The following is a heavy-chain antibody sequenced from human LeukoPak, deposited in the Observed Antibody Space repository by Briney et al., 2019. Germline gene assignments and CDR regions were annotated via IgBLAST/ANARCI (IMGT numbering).Heavy chain of an antibody. CDR2: IYPGDSNT. D-gene: IGHD3-10*01. J-gene: IGHJ6*02. V-gene: IGHV5-51*01. Sequence: GESLKISCKGSGYSFATYWIGWVRQLPGKVLELMGIIYPGDSNTRYSPSFQGQITISADKSTSTAYLQWSSLKVSDTATYYCARSLPGTMVRGYGMDVWGQGTTVTVSS. CDR1: GYSFATYW. CDR3: ARSLPGTMVRGYGMDV.